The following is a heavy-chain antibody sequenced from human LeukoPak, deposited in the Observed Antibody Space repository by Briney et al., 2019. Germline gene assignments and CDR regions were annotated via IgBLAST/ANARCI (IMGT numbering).Heavy chain of an antibody. V-gene: IGHV3-15*01. J-gene: IGHJ4*02. CDR1: GFTFSSYA. CDR3: TTDPRH. CDR2: IFSKGDGGAT. Sequence: PGGSLRLSCAASGFTFSSYAMSWVRQAPGKGLEWVGRIFSKGDGGATDYIAPVKGRFTISRDDSKSRLYLQMNSLQIEDTGVYYCTTDPRHWGQGTLVTVSS.